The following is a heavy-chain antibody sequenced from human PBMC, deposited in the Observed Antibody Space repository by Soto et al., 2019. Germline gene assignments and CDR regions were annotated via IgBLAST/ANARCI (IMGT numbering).Heavy chain of an antibody. CDR1: GFTFSSYA. V-gene: IGHV3-23*01. Sequence: HPGGSLRLSCAASGFTFSSYAMSWVRQAPGKGLEWVSAISGSGGSTYYADSVKGRFTISRDNSKNTLYLQMNSLRAEDTAVYYCAKDGPIVVVPAAKVPYYYYYYMDVWGKGTTVTVSS. D-gene: IGHD2-2*01. J-gene: IGHJ6*03. CDR2: ISGSGGST. CDR3: AKDGPIVVVPAAKVPYYYYYYMDV.